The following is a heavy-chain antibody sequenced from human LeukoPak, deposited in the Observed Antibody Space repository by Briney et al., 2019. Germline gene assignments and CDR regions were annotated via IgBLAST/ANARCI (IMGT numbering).Heavy chain of an antibody. CDR3: TKCLGSSSSSSYSGY. CDR1: GFTFTSYA. Sequence: GGSLRLSCAASGFTFTSYAMSWVRQAPGKGLEWVSAITDTGDSTYYADSVKGRFTISRDNSKNTLFLQINSLRAEDTAVYYCTKCLGSSSSSSYSGYWGQGTLVTVSS. D-gene: IGHD2-2*01. J-gene: IGHJ4*02. CDR2: ITDTGDST. V-gene: IGHV3-23*01.